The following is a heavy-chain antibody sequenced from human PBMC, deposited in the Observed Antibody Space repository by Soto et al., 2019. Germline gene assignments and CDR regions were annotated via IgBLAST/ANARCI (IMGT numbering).Heavy chain of an antibody. D-gene: IGHD4-4*01. J-gene: IGHJ4*02. CDR1: GGSISSSSYY. V-gene: IGHV4-39*01. Sequence: SETLSLTCTVSGGSISSSSYYWGWIRQPPGDSLEWIGSIQYSGTTYYNPSLKSRVTMSVDTSKNQFSLKLSSVTAADTAIYYCARRATGALGFFDYWGQGTLVTVSS. CDR3: ARRATGALGFFDY. CDR2: IQYSGTT.